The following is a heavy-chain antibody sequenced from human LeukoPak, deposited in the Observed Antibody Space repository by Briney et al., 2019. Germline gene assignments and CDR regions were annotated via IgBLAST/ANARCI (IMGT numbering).Heavy chain of an antibody. V-gene: IGHV3-7*01. D-gene: IGHD5-24*01. CDR1: GFTFGDYA. Sequence: GGSLRLSCTASGFTFGDYAMSWVRQAPGKGLEWVANIKQDGSEKYYVDSVKGRFTISRDNAKNSLYLQMNSLRAEDTAVYYCARENYLYYYYGMDVWGQGTTVTVSS. J-gene: IGHJ6*02. CDR3: ARENYLYYYYGMDV. CDR2: IKQDGSEK.